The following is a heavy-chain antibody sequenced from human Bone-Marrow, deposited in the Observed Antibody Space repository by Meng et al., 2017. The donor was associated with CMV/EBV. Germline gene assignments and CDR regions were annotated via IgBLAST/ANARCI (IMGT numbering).Heavy chain of an antibody. CDR1: GFTFSSYD. Sequence: GESLKISCAASGFTFSSYDMHWVRQAPGKGLEWVAVISYDGSNKYYADSVKGRFTISRDNSKNTLYLQMNSLRAEDTAVYYCARARGVSPFDPWGQGTLVTVSS. V-gene: IGHV3-30*04. D-gene: IGHD3-10*01. CDR2: ISYDGSNK. CDR3: ARARGVSPFDP. J-gene: IGHJ5*02.